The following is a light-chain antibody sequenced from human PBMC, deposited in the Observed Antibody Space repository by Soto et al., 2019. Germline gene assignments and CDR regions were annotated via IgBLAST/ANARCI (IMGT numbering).Light chain of an antibody. Sequence: EIVMTQSPATLSVSPGERATLSCRASQNVSSNLAWYQQKPGQAPRLLIYGASPRATGIPARFSGGGSGTEFTLTISSLQSEDFAVYYCQQYNNWPPLTFGGGTKVEIK. CDR3: QQYNNWPPLT. CDR2: GAS. J-gene: IGKJ4*01. V-gene: IGKV3-15*01. CDR1: QNVSSN.